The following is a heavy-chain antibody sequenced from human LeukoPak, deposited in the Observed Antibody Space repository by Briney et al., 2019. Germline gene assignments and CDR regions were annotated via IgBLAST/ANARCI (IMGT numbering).Heavy chain of an antibody. CDR2: ISAYNGNT. D-gene: IGHD3-22*01. CDR3: ARGRDLYYYDSSGYYDY. V-gene: IGHV1-18*01. CDR1: GYTFTSYG. Sequence: ASVKVSCKAPGYTFTSYGISWLRQAPGQGLEWMGWISAYNGNTNYAQKLQGRVTMTTDTSTSTAYMELRSLRSDDTAVYCCARGRDLYYYDSSGYYDYWGQGTLVTVSS. J-gene: IGHJ4*02.